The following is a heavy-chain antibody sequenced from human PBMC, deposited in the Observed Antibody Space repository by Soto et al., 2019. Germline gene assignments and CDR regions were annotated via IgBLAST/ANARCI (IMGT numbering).Heavy chain of an antibody. CDR2: ILYSGST. CDR3: AREGYCRGGSCYPSPFDY. J-gene: IGHJ4*02. CDR1: GGSISSGNYY. V-gene: IGHV4-30-4*01. D-gene: IGHD2-15*01. Sequence: PSETLSLTCTVSGGSISSGNYYWSWIRQPPGKGLEWIGYILYSGSTYYNPSLKSRVTISVDTSKNQFSLKLNSVTAADTAVYYCAREGYCRGGSCYPSPFDYWGQGTLVTVSS.